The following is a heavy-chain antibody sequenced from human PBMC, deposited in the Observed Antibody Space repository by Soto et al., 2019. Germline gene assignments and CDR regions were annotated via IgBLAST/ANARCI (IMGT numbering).Heavy chain of an antibody. CDR2: IIPIFGTA. V-gene: IGHV1-69*13. Sequence: ASVKVSCKASGGTFSIYAISWVRQAPGQGLEWMGGIIPIFGTANYAQKFQGRVTITADESTSTAYMELSSLRSEDTAVYYCARVGLYYYEPWGQGTLVTVSS. CDR3: ARVGLYYYEP. J-gene: IGHJ5*02. CDR1: GGTFSIYA. D-gene: IGHD3-22*01.